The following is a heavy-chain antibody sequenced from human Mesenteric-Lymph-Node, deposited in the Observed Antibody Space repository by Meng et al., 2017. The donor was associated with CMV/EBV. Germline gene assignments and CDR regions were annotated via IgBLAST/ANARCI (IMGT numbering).Heavy chain of an antibody. D-gene: IGHD2-2*01. Sequence: GESLKISCAASGFTFSSYWMHWVRQAPGKGLDWVAGISGSGSTTKYAASVEGRFTISRDNSKDTLFLQMNSPRVEDTALYYCAKDMWEYQLPDGSWGQGTLVTVSS. V-gene: IGHV3-23*01. J-gene: IGHJ5*02. CDR1: GFTFSSYW. CDR2: ISGSGSTT. CDR3: AKDMWEYQLPDGS.